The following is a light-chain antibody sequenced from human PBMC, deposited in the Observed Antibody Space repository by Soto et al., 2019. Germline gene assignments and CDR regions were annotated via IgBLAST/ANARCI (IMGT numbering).Light chain of an antibody. J-gene: IGKJ5*01. CDR2: GAS. CDR1: QSVADN. CDR3: QQYNYWPIT. Sequence: EVVMTQSPATLSVPPGERVTLSCRSSQSVADNLAWFQQKPGQGPRLLIYGASTRATGIPARFSGSGSETDFTLTVSSLRSEDSAVYYCQQYNYWPITFGQGIRLEI. V-gene: IGKV3-15*01.